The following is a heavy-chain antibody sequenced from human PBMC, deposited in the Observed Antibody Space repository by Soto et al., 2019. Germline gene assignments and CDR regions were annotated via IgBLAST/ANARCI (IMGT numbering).Heavy chain of an antibody. V-gene: IGHV3-23*01. CDR3: AKVGIGMFSHNHHFDH. CDR2: ISGSGDSS. CDR1: GFTFSSFG. Sequence: EVQLLDSGGDLAQPGGSLRLSCTASGFTFSSFGMAWVRQAPGKGLEWGSAISGSGDSSYYADSVKDRFTISRDNPTNTLYLQMNNLRAEDTAVYYCAKVGIGMFSHNHHFDHWGHGTQVTVSS. J-gene: IGHJ4*01. D-gene: IGHD2-2*03.